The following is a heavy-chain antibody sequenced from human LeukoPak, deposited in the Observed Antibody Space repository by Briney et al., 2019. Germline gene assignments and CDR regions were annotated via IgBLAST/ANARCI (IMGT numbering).Heavy chain of an antibody. V-gene: IGHV1-69*13. J-gene: IGHJ5*02. CDR1: GGTFSSYA. CDR3: ARDGCSSTSCIGWFDP. Sequence: SVTVSCKASGGTFSSYAISWVRQAPGQGLEWMGGIIPIFGTANYAQKFQGRVTITADESTSTAYMELSSLRSEDTAVYYCARDGCSSTSCIGWFDPWGQGTLVTVSS. D-gene: IGHD2-2*01. CDR2: IIPIFGTA.